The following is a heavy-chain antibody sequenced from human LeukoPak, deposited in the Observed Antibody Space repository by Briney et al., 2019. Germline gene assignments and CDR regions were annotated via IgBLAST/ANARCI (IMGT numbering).Heavy chain of an antibody. CDR1: GYTFTSYG. CDR3: ARDPLGIVVVPAAIRYYYYMDV. CDR2: ISAYNGNT. D-gene: IGHD2-2*01. J-gene: IGHJ6*03. Sequence: ASVKVSCKASGYTFTSYGISWVRQAPGQGLEWMGWISAYNGNTNYAQKFQGRVTMTRDTSISTAYMELSRLRSDDTAVYYCARDPLGIVVVPAAIRYYYYMDVWGKGTTVTVSS. V-gene: IGHV1-18*01.